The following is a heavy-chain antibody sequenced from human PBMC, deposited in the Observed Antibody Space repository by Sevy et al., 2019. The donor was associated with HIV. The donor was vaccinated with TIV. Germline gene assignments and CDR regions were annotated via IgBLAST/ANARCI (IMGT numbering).Heavy chain of an antibody. CDR2: ISYDGSNK. V-gene: IGHV3-30*18. J-gene: IGHJ3*02. D-gene: IGHD5-12*01. CDR1: GFTFSSYG. CDR3: AKWSMGGARWLQLGAFDI. Sequence: GGSLRLSCAASGFTFSSYGMHWVRQAPGKGLERVAVISYDGSNKYYGDSVKGRFTISRDNSKNTLYLQMNSLRAEDTAVYYCAKWSMGGARWLQLGAFDIWGQGTMVTVSS.